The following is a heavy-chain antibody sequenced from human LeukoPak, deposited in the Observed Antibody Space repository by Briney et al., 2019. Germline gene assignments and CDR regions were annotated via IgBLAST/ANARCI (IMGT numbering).Heavy chain of an antibody. CDR3: AKDAAGGNFWTGGWFDP. D-gene: IGHD3/OR15-3a*01. CDR2: ISGGGTNT. Sequence: GASLRLSCAASGFFFSSVAMSWVRQPPGQGLDWVSSISGGGTNTYYADSVKGRFTISRDNSENTLYLQMNSLRVDDTAIYYCAKDAAGGNFWTGGWFDPWGQGTLVTVSS. V-gene: IGHV3-23*01. J-gene: IGHJ5*02. CDR1: GFFFSSVA.